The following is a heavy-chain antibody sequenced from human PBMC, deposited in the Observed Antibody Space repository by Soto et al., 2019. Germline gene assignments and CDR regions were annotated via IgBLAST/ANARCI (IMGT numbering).Heavy chain of an antibody. CDR3: ASLIPVAGPQGFDP. J-gene: IGHJ5*02. D-gene: IGHD6-19*01. CDR2: ISYDGSNK. Sequence: QVQLVESGGGVVQPGRSLRLSCAASGFTFSSYAMHWVRQAPGKGLEWVAVISYDGSNKYYADSVKGRFNISRDNSKNTLYLQMNSLRAADTAVYYCASLIPVAGPQGFDPWGQGTLVTVSS. CDR1: GFTFSSYA. V-gene: IGHV3-30-3*01.